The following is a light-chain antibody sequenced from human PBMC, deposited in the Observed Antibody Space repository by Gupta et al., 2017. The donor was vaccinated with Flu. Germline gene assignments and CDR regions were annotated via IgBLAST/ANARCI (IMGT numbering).Light chain of an antibody. CDR1: SSNIGSNT. J-gene: IGLJ3*02. CDR2: NNN. V-gene: IGLV1-44*01. Sequence: RGTSSCSGSSSNIGSNTVNGYQQVPGTAPNLLIYNNNQRPSGVPDRFSGSKSGTSASLAISGLQSGDEGDYYCATWDDNLNGWVFGGGAKLTVL. CDR3: ATWDDNLNGWV.